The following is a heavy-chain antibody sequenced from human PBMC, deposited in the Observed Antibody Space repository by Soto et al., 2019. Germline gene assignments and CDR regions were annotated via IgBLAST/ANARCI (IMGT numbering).Heavy chain of an antibody. CDR1: GFTFSSYA. D-gene: IGHD2-2*01. V-gene: IGHV3-30-3*01. J-gene: IGHJ5*02. CDR3: ARDPAAYCSSTSCLNWFDP. Sequence: VGSLRLSCAASGFTFSSYAMHWVRQAPGKGLEWVAVISYDGSNKYYADSVKGRFTISRDNSKNTLYLQMNSLRAEDTAVYYCARDPAAYCSSTSCLNWFDPWGQGTLVTVSS. CDR2: ISYDGSNK.